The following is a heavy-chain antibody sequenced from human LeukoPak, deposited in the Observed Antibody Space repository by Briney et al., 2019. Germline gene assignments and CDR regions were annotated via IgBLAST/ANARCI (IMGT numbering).Heavy chain of an antibody. CDR1: GYTLTELS. Sequence: ASVKVSCKVSGYTLTELSMHWVRQAPGKGLEWMGWISAYNGNTNYAQRLQGRVTMTTDTSTSTAYMELRSLRSDDTAVYYCAREFSPGYSSGWYEHWGQGTLVTVSS. CDR3: AREFSPGYSSGWYEH. CDR2: ISAYNGNT. V-gene: IGHV1-18*01. D-gene: IGHD6-19*01. J-gene: IGHJ5*02.